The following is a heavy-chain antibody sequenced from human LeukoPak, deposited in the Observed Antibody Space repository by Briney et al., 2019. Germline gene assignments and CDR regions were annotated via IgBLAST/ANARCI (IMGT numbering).Heavy chain of an antibody. CDR2: IKNKPNSYTT. CDR3: ARGGIGVANSFDI. V-gene: IGHV3-72*01. CDR1: GFTFSDHY. Sequence: PGGSLRLSCAASGFTFSDHYMDWVRQAPGKGLEWVGRIKNKPNSYTTEYAASVKGRSTISRDDSKNSLYLQMNSLKTEDTAVYYCARGGIGVANSFDIWGQGTRVTVSS. D-gene: IGHD6-19*01. J-gene: IGHJ3*02.